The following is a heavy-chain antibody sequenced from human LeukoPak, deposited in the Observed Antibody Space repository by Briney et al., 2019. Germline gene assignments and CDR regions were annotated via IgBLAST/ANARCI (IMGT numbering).Heavy chain of an antibody. D-gene: IGHD1-1*01. CDR2: IYYSGST. Sequence: SQTLSLTCTVSGGSISSGDYYWSWIRQPPGKGLEWIGYIYYSGSTYYNPSLKSRVTISVDTSKNQFSLKLSSMTAADTAVYYCARETRYNWNRLGAFDIWGQGTMVTVSS. V-gene: IGHV4-30-4*08. CDR3: ARETRYNWNRLGAFDI. CDR1: GGSISSGDYY. J-gene: IGHJ3*02.